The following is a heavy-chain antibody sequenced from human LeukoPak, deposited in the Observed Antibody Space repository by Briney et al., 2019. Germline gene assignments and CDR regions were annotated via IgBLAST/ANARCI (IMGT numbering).Heavy chain of an antibody. CDR3: ARELATNVCGAFDI. CDR1: GYSFSTYW. J-gene: IGHJ3*02. CDR2: IYPGDYDT. D-gene: IGHD1-26*01. Sequence: GESLKISCKGSGYSFSTYWIGWVRQMPGKGLEWMGTIYPGDYDTRYSPSFQVRVTFSADKSINTAYLQWSSLKASDTAIYYCARELATNVCGAFDIWGQGTMVTVSS. V-gene: IGHV5-51*01.